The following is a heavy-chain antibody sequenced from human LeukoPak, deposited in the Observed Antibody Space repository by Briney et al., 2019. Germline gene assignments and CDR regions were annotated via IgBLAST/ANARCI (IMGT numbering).Heavy chain of an antibody. CDR3: ARVLGYYYDSSGYSDGMDV. J-gene: IGHJ6*02. CDR2: IYSGGST. Sequence: PGGSLRLSCAASGFTFSSYAMSWVRQAPGKGLEWVSVIYSGGSTYYADSVKGRFTISRDNSKNTLYLQMNSLRAEDTAVYYCARVLGYYYDSSGYSDGMDVWGQGTTVTVSS. D-gene: IGHD3-22*01. CDR1: GFTFSSYA. V-gene: IGHV3-66*01.